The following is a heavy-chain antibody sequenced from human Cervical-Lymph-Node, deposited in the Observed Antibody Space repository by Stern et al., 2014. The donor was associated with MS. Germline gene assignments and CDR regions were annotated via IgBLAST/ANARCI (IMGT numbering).Heavy chain of an antibody. D-gene: IGHD2-21*01. Sequence: EVQLVASGGGLVKPGRSLTLSCRTSGFTFGDNPMTWFRQAPGKGLEWVGFIRTKANGGTTEFAASVKGRFTISRDDSKSIAYLQMSSLKTEDTAVYYCARDDSARPAYNYWGQGTLVTVSS. V-gene: IGHV3-49*05. CDR2: IRTKANGGTT. J-gene: IGHJ4*02. CDR1: GFTFGDNP. CDR3: ARDDSARPAYNY.